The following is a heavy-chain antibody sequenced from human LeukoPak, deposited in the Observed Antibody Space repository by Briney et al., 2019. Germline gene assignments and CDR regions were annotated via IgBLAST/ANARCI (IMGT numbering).Heavy chain of an antibody. D-gene: IGHD4/OR15-4a*01. CDR1: GYTFTSYY. J-gene: IGHJ4*02. V-gene: IGHV1-46*01. CDR2: INPSGGST. CDR3: ARSQGGALSYGADF. Sequence: ASVKVSFKASGYTFTSYYMQWVRLAPGQGLEWVGVINPSGGSTIYAQRFRVRVSMTRDTSTSTVYMELNSQRPEDTAMYYCARSQGGALSYGADFWGQGTLVTVSS.